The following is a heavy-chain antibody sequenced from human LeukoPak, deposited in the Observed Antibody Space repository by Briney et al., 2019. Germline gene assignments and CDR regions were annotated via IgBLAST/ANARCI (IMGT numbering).Heavy chain of an antibody. V-gene: IGHV3-23*01. Sequence: PGGSLRLSCAASGFTFSSYAMSWVRQAPGKGLEWVSTISGSGGATYYADSVKGRSTISRDNSKITLYLQMNGLRAEDTALFYCAKAVVVVPAATPFDYWGLGTLVTVSS. CDR1: GFTFSSYA. CDR2: ISGSGGAT. J-gene: IGHJ4*02. CDR3: AKAVVVVPAATPFDY. D-gene: IGHD2-2*01.